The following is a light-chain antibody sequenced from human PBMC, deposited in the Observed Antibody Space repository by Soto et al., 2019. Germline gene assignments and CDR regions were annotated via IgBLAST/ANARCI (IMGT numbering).Light chain of an antibody. Sequence: QSALTQPASVSGSPGRSVTISCTGTSTDVGDFNYVSWYQHLPGRAPKLIIYDVTNRPSGISYRFSASKSGRTASLSIPGLQAEDEGDYYCSSYSSSTTHVVFGGGTQLTVL. CDR1: STDVGDFNY. CDR3: SSYSSSTTHVV. J-gene: IGLJ2*01. V-gene: IGLV2-14*03. CDR2: DVT.